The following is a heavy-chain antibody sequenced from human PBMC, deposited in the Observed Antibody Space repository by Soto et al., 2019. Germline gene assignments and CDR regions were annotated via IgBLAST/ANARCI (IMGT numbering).Heavy chain of an antibody. V-gene: IGHV4-31*03. Sequence: SETLSLTCTVSGGSISSGGYYWSWIRQHPGKGLEWIGYIYYSGSTNYNPSLKSRVTISVDTSKNQFSLKLSSVTAADTAVYYCARGGYSFLDCWGQGTLVTVSS. CDR1: GGSISSGGYY. CDR3: ARGGYSFLDC. CDR2: IYYSGST. J-gene: IGHJ4*02. D-gene: IGHD2-15*01.